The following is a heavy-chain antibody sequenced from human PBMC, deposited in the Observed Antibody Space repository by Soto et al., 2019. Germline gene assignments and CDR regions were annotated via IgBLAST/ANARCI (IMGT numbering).Heavy chain of an antibody. CDR1: GFSLSTSGVG. V-gene: IGHV2-5*02. J-gene: IGHJ5*02. CDR2: IYWDDDK. Sequence: QITLKESGPTLVKPTQALTLTCTFSGFSLSTSGVGVGWIRQPPGKALEWLALIYWDDDKRYSPSLKTRHSITKDPAKKHVDVPLTRKHSVHRAEYHWTRKVRYCSGNGCRYLLDLRGQGTLVTVSS. CDR3: TRKVRYCSGNGCRYLLDL. D-gene: IGHD2-15*01.